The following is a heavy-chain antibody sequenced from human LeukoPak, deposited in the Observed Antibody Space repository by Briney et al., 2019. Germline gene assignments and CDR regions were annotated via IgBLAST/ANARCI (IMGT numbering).Heavy chain of an antibody. D-gene: IGHD5-24*01. CDR1: GFTFSSYG. CDR3: AIFSFGGYNYGGDY. V-gene: IGHV3-30*02. J-gene: IGHJ4*02. Sequence: SGGSLRLSCAASGFTFSSYGMHWVRQAPGKGLEWVAFIRYDGSNKYYADSVKGRFTISRDNSKNTLYLQMNSLRAEDTAVYYCAIFSFGGYNYGGDYWGQGTLVTVSS. CDR2: IRYDGSNK.